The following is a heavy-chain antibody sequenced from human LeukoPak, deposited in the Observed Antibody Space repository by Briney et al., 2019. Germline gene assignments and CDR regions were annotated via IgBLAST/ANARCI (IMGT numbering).Heavy chain of an antibody. Sequence: GGSLRLSCAASGYTFSSYAMSWVRQAPGKGLEWVSAISGSGGSTYYADSVKGRFTISRDNSKNTLYLQMNSLRAEDTAVYYCAKHNSVTHEPIDYWGQGTLVTVSS. V-gene: IGHV3-23*01. J-gene: IGHJ4*02. CDR2: ISGSGGST. CDR1: GYTFSSYA. D-gene: IGHD4-17*01. CDR3: AKHNSVTHEPIDY.